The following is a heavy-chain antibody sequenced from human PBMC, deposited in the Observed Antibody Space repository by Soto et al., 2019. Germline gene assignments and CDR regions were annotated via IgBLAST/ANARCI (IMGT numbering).Heavy chain of an antibody. CDR1: GYTFTSYA. V-gene: IGHV1-3*01. J-gene: IGHJ4*02. D-gene: IGHD1-26*01. Sequence: QVQLVQSGAEVKKPGASVKVSCKASGYTFTSYAMHWVRQAPGQRLEWMGWINAGNGNTKYSQKFQGRVTITRDTSASTAYMELSSLRSEDTAVYYCARSYRHIPNFDYWGQGTLVTVSS. CDR2: INAGNGNT. CDR3: ARSYRHIPNFDY.